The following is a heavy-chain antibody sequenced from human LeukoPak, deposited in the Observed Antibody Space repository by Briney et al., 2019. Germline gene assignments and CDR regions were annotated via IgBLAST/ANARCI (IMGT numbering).Heavy chain of an antibody. CDR3: ARENGSGKDY. D-gene: IGHD3-10*01. CDR2: INWNSDSI. CDR1: GFTFDDYA. Sequence: PGGSLRLSCAVSGFTFDDYAMHWVRQVPGKGLEWVSGINWNSDSIGYADSVKGRFTISRDNSKNTLYLQMNSLRAEDTAVYYCARENGSGKDYWGQGTLVTVSS. V-gene: IGHV3-9*01. J-gene: IGHJ4*02.